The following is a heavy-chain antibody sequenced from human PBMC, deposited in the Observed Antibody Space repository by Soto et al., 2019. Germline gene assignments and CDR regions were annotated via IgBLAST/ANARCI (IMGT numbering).Heavy chain of an antibody. Sequence: GGSLILSCAASGFTFDYYAMHWVRHAPGKGLEWVSGISWNSGSIGYADSVKGRFTISRDNAKNSLYLQMNSLRAEDTALYYCAKDSRKIKVANSFYDYWGQGTLVTVSS. CDR3: AKDSRKIKVANSFYDY. J-gene: IGHJ4*02. V-gene: IGHV3-9*01. CDR1: GFTFDYYA. CDR2: ISWNSGSI.